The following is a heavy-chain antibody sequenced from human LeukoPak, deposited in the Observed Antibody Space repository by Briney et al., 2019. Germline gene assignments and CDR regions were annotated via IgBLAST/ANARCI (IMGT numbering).Heavy chain of an antibody. CDR2: LAYSGST. Sequence: PSETLSLTCTVSGGFIGSSSFYWAWIRQTPGKGLEWIGSLAYSGSTYYKSSLKSRVTLSVDAAKNQFSLNLTPVTAADTALFYCASSTSYYYDTSGYFEYWGQGILVTVSS. D-gene: IGHD3-22*01. CDR1: GGFIGSSSFY. CDR3: ASSTSYYYDTSGYFEY. V-gene: IGHV4-39*01. J-gene: IGHJ4*02.